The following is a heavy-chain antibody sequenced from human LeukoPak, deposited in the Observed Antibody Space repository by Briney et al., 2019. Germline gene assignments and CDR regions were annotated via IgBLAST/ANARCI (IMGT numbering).Heavy chain of an antibody. CDR2: IKQDGSEK. Sequence: PGGSLRLSCAASGFRFSTYWMSWVRQAPGKGLEWVANIKQDGSEKYYVDSVKGRFTISRGNAKNSLHLQMDSLRAEDTAIYYCARDSSGWYHWFDPWGQGTLVTVSS. D-gene: IGHD6-19*01. V-gene: IGHV3-7*01. CDR3: ARDSSGWYHWFDP. J-gene: IGHJ5*02. CDR1: GFRFSTYW.